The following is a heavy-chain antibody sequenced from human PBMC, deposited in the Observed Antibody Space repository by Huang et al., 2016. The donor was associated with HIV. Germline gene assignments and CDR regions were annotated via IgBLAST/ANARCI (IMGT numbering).Heavy chain of an antibody. CDR2: IKQDGSEK. CDR3: ARGGIYYDVWTGRHYYYNGLDV. D-gene: IGHD3-3*01. J-gene: IGHJ6*02. V-gene: IGHV3-7*01. Sequence: EVHLVESGGDLVQPGGSLRLSCVASGFNFSAYWMSWVRQAPGKGLEGVAKIKQDGSEKNYVDSVKGRFTISRDNAKNSVYLQLTSLRAEDTAGYYWARGGIYYDVWTGRHYYYNGLDVWGQGTTVTVSS. CDR1: GFNFSAYW.